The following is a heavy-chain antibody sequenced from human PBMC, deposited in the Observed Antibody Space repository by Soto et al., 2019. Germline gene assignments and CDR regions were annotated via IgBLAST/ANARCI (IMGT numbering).Heavy chain of an antibody. Sequence: PSETLSLTCSVSDDSITGGGYYWSWIRQHPAKGLEWIGSSYYRGSTYYNPSLRSRGTISLDPSQARLSLRRTSLTAADTATYYCARGGSGTYHVWGQGTLVTVSS. CDR3: ARGGSGTYHV. V-gene: IGHV4-31*02. CDR2: SYYRGST. D-gene: IGHD3-10*01. CDR1: DDSITGGGYY. J-gene: IGHJ4*02.